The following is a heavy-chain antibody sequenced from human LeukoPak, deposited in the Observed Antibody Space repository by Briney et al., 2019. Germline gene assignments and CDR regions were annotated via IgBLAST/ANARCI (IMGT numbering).Heavy chain of an antibody. CDR1: GYTFTSYY. CDR2: INPSGGST. CDR3: ARDQSIAARLNYYMDV. D-gene: IGHD6-6*01. V-gene: IGHV1-46*01. Sequence: ASVKVSCKASGYTFTSYYMHWVRQAPGQGLEWMGIINPSGGSTSYAQKFQGRVTMTRDMSTSTVYMELSSLRSEDTAVYYCARDQSIAARLNYYMDVWGKGTTVTVSS. J-gene: IGHJ6*03.